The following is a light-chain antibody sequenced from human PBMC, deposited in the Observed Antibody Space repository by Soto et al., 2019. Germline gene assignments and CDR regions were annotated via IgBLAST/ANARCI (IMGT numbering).Light chain of an antibody. J-gene: IGKJ2*01. CDR3: QQSYSLPYT. CDR2: AAS. Sequence: DIQMTQSPSSLSASVGDRVTITCRPSQSIDNFLNWYQQKPGKAPNLLIYAASSLQSGVSSRFSGSGSGTDFTLTISSLQPEDYATYYCQQSYSLPYTFGQGTKVEIK. CDR1: QSIDNF. V-gene: IGKV1-39*01.